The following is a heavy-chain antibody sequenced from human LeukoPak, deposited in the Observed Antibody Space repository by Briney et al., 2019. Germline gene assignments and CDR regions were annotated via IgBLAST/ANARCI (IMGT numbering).Heavy chain of an antibody. CDR1: GYTFTSYY. CDR2: INPNSGGT. J-gene: IGHJ3*02. D-gene: IGHD3-22*01. V-gene: IGHV1-2*02. Sequence: GASVKVSCKASGYTFTSYYMHWVRQAPGQGLEWMGWINPNSGGTNYAQKFQGRVTMTRDTSISTAYMELSRLRSDDTAVYYCARVASMVVITISDPFDIWGQGTMVTVSS. CDR3: ARVASMVVITISDPFDI.